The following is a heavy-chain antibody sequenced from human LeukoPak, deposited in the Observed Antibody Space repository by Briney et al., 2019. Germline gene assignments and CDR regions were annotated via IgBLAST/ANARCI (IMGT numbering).Heavy chain of an antibody. J-gene: IGHJ6*02. CDR2: INPNSGGT. V-gene: IGHV1-2*02. CDR3: ARDLYGGNSPYYYYYGMDV. Sequence: ASVKVSCTASGYTLTGYYMHWVRQAPGQGLEWMGWINPNSGGTNYAQKFQGRVTMTRDTSISTAYMELSRLRSDDTAVYYCARDLYGGNSPYYYYYGMDVWGQGTTVTVSS. D-gene: IGHD4-23*01. CDR1: GYTLTGYY.